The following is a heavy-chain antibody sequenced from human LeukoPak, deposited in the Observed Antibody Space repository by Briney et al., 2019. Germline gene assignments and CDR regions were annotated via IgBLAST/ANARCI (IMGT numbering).Heavy chain of an antibody. CDR1: GFTFSGSA. V-gene: IGHV3-73*01. CDR3: TENVDTAMIEFDY. D-gene: IGHD5-18*01. J-gene: IGHJ4*02. Sequence: PGGSPRLSCAASGFTFSGSAMHWVRQASGQGLEWVGRIRSKANSYATAYAASVKGRFTISRDDSKNTAYLQMNSLKTEDTAVYYCTENVDTAMIEFDYWGQGTLVTVSS. CDR2: IRSKANSYAT.